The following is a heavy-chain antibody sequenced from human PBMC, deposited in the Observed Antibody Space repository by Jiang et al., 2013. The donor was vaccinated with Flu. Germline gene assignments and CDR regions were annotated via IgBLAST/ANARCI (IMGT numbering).Heavy chain of an antibody. CDR3: ARQGPSHDFWSGYYFDY. D-gene: IGHD3-3*01. CDR2: IYYSGST. CDR1: GGSVSSSSYY. J-gene: IGHJ4*02. Sequence: GPGLVKPSETLSLTCTVSGGSVSSSSYYWGWIRQPPGKGLEWIGNIYYSGSTYYNPSLKSRVTVSVDTSTNQFSLKLSSVTAADTAVYYCARQGPSHDFWSGYYFDYWGQGTLVTVSS. V-gene: IGHV4-39*07.